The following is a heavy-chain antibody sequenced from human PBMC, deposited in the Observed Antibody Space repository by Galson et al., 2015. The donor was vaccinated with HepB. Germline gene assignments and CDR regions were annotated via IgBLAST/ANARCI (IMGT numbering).Heavy chain of an antibody. CDR2: IKQDGSEQ. CDR1: GFSFSNYW. CDR3: ASGPARYSGWYRGLPKFFQH. Sequence: SLRLSCAVSGFSFSNYWMTWVRQAPGKGLEWVANIKQDGSEQYYVGSVKGRFTISRDKSKNTLYLQMNSLSAEDSAIYYCASGPARYSGWYRGLPKFFQHWGQGTVVTVSS. V-gene: IGHV3-7*03. J-gene: IGHJ1*01. D-gene: IGHD6-19*01.